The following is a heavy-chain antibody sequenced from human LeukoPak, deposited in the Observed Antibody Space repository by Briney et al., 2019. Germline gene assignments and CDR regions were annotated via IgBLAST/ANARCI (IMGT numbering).Heavy chain of an antibody. CDR3: ARWGLVAPGTYYYYYMDV. J-gene: IGHJ6*03. CDR1: GYTFTNYG. Sequence: ASVKVSCKASGYTFTNYGVSWVRQAPGQGLEWMGWINAYNGDTHYAQNLQGRLTMTTDASTSMAFMELRSLRPDDTAVYFCARWGLVAPGTYYYYYMDVWGRGTTVTVSS. CDR2: INAYNGDT. D-gene: IGHD2-2*01. V-gene: IGHV1-18*01.